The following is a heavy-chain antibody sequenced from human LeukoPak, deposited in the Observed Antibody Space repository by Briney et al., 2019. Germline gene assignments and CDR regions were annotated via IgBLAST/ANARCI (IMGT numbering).Heavy chain of an antibody. CDR1: GYTVTSYG. J-gene: IGHJ5*02. CDR2: ISAYNGNT. CDR3: ARDYDFWSGRKNWFDP. Sequence: ASVKVSCKASGYTVTSYGISWVRQAPGQGLEGMGWISAYNGNTNYAQKLQGRVSMTTDTSTSTAYMELRSLRSDDTAVYYCARDYDFWSGRKNWFDPWGQGTLVTVSS. D-gene: IGHD3-3*01. V-gene: IGHV1-18*01.